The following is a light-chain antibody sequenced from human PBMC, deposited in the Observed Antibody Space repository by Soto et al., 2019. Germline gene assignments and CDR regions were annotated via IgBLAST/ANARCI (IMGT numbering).Light chain of an antibody. V-gene: IGKV4-1*01. CDR2: WAS. CDR3: QQYYSTPWT. J-gene: IGKJ1*01. Sequence: DIVMTQSPDSLAVSLGERATINCKSSQSVLYSSNNKNYLAWYQQKPGQPPKLLIYWASTRETRVPDRFSGSWSGTDFTLTISSLQAEDVAVYYCQQYYSTPWTFGQGTKVEIK. CDR1: QSVLYSSNNKNY.